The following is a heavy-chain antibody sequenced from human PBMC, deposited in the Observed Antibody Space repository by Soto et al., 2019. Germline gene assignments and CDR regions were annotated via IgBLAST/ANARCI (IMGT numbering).Heavy chain of an antibody. Sequence: PGGSLRLSCAASGFPFGSHAMSWVRQAPGKGLEWVSLVSGNGGTTNYADSVKGRFTISRDNSQNSLYLQMNSLRAEDTAVYYCARGLRNYYDRSGLHYWGQGTLVTVSS. D-gene: IGHD3-22*01. J-gene: IGHJ4*02. V-gene: IGHV3-23*01. CDR3: ARGLRNYYDRSGLHY. CDR1: GFPFGSHA. CDR2: VSGNGGTT.